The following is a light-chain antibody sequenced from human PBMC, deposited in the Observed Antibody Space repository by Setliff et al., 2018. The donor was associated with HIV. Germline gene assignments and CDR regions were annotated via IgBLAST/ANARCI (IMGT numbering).Light chain of an antibody. CDR2: AAS. V-gene: IGKV1-39*01. CDR3: QQSYSTLTT. J-gene: IGKJ5*01. Sequence: DLQLTQSPSSLSASVGGRVTITCRASQSISSYLNWYQQKPVKVSKLLSYAASSLQSGVPSRFSGSGSGTDFTLTISSLQPEDFATYYCQQSYSTLTTFGQGTRLEIK. CDR1: QSISSY.